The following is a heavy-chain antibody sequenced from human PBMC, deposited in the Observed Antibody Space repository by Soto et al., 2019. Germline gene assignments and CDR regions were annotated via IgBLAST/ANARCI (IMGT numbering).Heavy chain of an antibody. J-gene: IGHJ4*02. Sequence: ASVKVSCKASGYTFTSHNINWVRQAPEQGPEWVAGSTSNSGNSRYAQKFQGRLTVTRDTSISTAYMELSNLSSDDTAVYYCVLLRVFYYWGPGTLVTVSS. D-gene: IGHD3-10*01. CDR3: VLLRVFYY. CDR2: STSNSGNS. V-gene: IGHV1-8*03. CDR1: GYTFTSHN.